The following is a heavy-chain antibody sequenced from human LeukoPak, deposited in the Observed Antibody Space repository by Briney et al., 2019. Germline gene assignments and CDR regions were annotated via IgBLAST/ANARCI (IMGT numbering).Heavy chain of an antibody. D-gene: IGHD3-3*01. V-gene: IGHV3-21*01. CDR1: GFTFSSYS. CDR2: ISSSSYI. Sequence: GGSLRLSCAASGFTFSSYSMNWVRQAPGKGLEWVSSISSSSYIYYADSVKGRFTISRDNAKNSLYLQMNSLRAEDTAVYYCAREGEVLRFPVDVWGKGTTVTVSS. CDR3: AREGEVLRFPVDV. J-gene: IGHJ6*04.